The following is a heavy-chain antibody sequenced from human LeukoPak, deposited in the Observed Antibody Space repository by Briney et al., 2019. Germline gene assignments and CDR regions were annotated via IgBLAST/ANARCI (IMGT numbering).Heavy chain of an antibody. CDR1: GFTFSDYY. CDR2: ISSSGSTI. Sequence: GGSLRLSCAASGFTFSDYYMSWIRQAPGKGLEWVSYISSSGSTIYYADPVKGRFTISRDNAKNSLYLQMNSLRAEDTAVYYCARDSSGYYEPHGDIWGQGTMVTVSS. D-gene: IGHD3-22*01. CDR3: ARDSSGYYEPHGDI. J-gene: IGHJ3*02. V-gene: IGHV3-11*01.